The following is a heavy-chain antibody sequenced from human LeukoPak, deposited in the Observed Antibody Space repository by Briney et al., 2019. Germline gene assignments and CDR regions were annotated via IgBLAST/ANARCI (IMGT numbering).Heavy chain of an antibody. CDR2: DYYSGST. J-gene: IGHJ4*02. D-gene: IGHD4-17*01. CDR1: DGDIYTHPNH. Sequence: SAALSLPCTFSDGDIYTHPNHWGWINQPPGKGLEWIRSDYYSGSTYYNPSLKSQVTISIDTSKNQFSLKVNSVTAADTAVYYCARFFKGGDNGDYSDYWGQGTLVTASS. CDR3: ARFFKGGDNGDYSDY. V-gene: IGHV4-39*01.